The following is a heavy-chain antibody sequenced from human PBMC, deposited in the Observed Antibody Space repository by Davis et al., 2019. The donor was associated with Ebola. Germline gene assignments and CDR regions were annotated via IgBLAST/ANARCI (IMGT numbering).Heavy chain of an antibody. J-gene: IGHJ1*01. Sequence: GESLKISCKASGYRFANYWIGWVRQMPGKGLEWMGIIYPDESDARYSPSFQGQVTISADKSISTAYLQWSSLKASDTAMYYCARYLGYCSGGSCYPAEYFQHWGQGTLVTVSS. CDR1: GYRFANYW. D-gene: IGHD2-15*01. V-gene: IGHV5-51*01. CDR3: ARYLGYCSGGSCYPAEYFQH. CDR2: IYPDESDA.